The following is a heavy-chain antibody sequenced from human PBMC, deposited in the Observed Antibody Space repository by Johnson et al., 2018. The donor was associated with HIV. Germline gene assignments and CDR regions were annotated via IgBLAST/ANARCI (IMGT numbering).Heavy chain of an antibody. CDR3: AKDGSDAGNGWGALDS. Sequence: VQLVESGGGLVKPGGSLRLSCAASGFTFSSYAMNWVRQAPGKGLEWVSVFSSSSSGGRTYYADYVKGRFTILRDNSKKTLYLQMNSLRAEDTALYYCAKDGSDAGNGWGALDSWGQGTMVTVSS. D-gene: IGHD4-23*01. CDR1: GFTFSSYA. CDR2: SSSSGGRT. J-gene: IGHJ3*01. V-gene: IGHV3-23*04.